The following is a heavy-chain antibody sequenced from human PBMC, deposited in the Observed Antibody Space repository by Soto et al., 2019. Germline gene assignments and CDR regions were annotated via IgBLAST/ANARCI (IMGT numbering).Heavy chain of an antibody. D-gene: IGHD3-3*01. CDR1: GFTFSSYD. CDR2: IGTAGDT. Sequence: EVQLVESGGGLVQPGGSLRLSCAASGFTFSSYDMHWVRQATGKGLEWVSAIGTAGDTYYPGSVKGRFTISRENAKNSLYLQMNSLRAGDTAVYYCARVNFERTPTYYDFWSGYRHYYYYHMDVWGKGTTVTVSS. J-gene: IGHJ6*03. CDR3: ARVNFERTPTYYDFWSGYRHYYYYHMDV. V-gene: IGHV3-13*01.